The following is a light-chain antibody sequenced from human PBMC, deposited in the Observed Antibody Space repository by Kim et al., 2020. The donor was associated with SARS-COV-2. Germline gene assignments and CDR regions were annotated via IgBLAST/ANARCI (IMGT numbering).Light chain of an antibody. J-gene: IGKJ2*01. Sequence: DIQMTQSPSSLSASIGDRVTITCRASQGIGNYLAWYQQKPGNVPQPLIYAASALQSGVPSRFSGSGSGTDFTLTISDLQPEDVATYYCQKYNSAPYTFGQGTKLEI. V-gene: IGKV1-27*01. CDR2: AAS. CDR1: QGIGNY. CDR3: QKYNSAPYT.